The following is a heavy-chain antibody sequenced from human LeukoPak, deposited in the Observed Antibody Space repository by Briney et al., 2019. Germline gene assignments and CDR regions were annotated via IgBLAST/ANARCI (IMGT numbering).Heavy chain of an antibody. J-gene: IGHJ6*03. Sequence: ASVKVSCKASGGTFSSYAISWVRQAPGQGLEWMGGIIPIFGTANYAQKFQGRVTITTDESTSTAYMELSSLRSEDTAVYYCARHTLPKHITSIAARPYYYYYMDVWGKGTTVTVSS. CDR2: IIPIFGTA. CDR3: ARHTLPKHITSIAARPYYYYYMDV. CDR1: GGTFSSYA. D-gene: IGHD6-6*01. V-gene: IGHV1-69*05.